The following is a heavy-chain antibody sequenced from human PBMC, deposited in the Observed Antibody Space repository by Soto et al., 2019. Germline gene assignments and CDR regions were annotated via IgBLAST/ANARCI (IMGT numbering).Heavy chain of an antibody. CDR3: TRDRVVVAALEGHYYYYMDV. V-gene: IGHV3-49*03. CDR1: GFTFGDYA. D-gene: IGHD2-15*01. CDR2: IRSKAYGGTT. J-gene: IGHJ6*03. Sequence: GGSLRLSCTASGFTFGDYAMSWFRQAPGKGLEWVGFIRSKAYGGTTEYAASVKGRFTISRDDSKSIAYLQMNSLKTEDTAVYYCTRDRVVVAALEGHYYYYMDVWGKGTTVTVSS.